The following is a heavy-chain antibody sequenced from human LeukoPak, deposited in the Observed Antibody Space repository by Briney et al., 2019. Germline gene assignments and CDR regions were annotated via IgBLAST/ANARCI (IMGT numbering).Heavy chain of an antibody. CDR1: GYSFTSYW. CDR2: IYPGDSDT. CDR3: ARHGIEYYGSGPGAEDAFDI. J-gene: IGHJ3*02. Sequence: GESLKISCKGSGYSFTSYWIGWVRQMPGKGLEWMGIIYPGDSDTRYSPSFQGQVTISADKSISTAYLQWSSLTASDTAMYYCARHGIEYYGSGPGAEDAFDIWGQGTMVTVSS. D-gene: IGHD3-10*01. V-gene: IGHV5-51*01.